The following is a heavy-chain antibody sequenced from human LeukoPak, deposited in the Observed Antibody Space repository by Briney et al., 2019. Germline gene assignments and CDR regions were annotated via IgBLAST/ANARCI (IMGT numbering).Heavy chain of an antibody. Sequence: GGSLRLSCAASGLTFSSYGMHWVRQAPGKGLEWVAFIRYDGSNKYYADSVKGRFTISRDNSKNTLYLQMNSLRAEDTAVYYCAKDSSEYSSGWCYFDYWGQGTLVTVSS. V-gene: IGHV3-30*02. CDR3: AKDSSEYSSGWCYFDY. J-gene: IGHJ4*02. CDR2: IRYDGSNK. D-gene: IGHD6-19*01. CDR1: GLTFSSYG.